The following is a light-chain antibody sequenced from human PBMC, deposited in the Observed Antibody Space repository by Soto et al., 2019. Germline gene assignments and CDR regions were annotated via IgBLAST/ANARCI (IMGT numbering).Light chain of an antibody. V-gene: IGLV2-14*01. CDR2: DVS. J-gene: IGLJ2*01. CDR1: SSDVGGYNY. Sequence: QCALTQPASVSGSPGQSITISCTGTSSDVGGYNYVSCYQQHPGKAAKLMIYDVSNRPPGVSNRFSGSKSGNTASLTISGLQAEDEADYYCSSYTSSSTLVVFGGGTKVTVL. CDR3: SSYTSSSTLVV.